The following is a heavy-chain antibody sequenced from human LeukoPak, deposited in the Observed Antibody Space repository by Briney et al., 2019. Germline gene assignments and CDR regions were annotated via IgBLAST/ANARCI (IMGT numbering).Heavy chain of an antibody. D-gene: IGHD3-10*01. V-gene: IGHV3-7*01. J-gene: IGHJ6*02. Sequence: GGSLRLSCAVSGFTFSRHWMSWVRQAPGKGLEWLANIKQDGSEKYSVDSVEGRFTISRDNAKNSLYLQMNSLRAEDTAVYYCARSYYGSGTSYGMDVWGQGTTVTVSS. CDR3: ARSYYGSGTSYGMDV. CDR1: GFTFSRHW. CDR2: IKQDGSEK.